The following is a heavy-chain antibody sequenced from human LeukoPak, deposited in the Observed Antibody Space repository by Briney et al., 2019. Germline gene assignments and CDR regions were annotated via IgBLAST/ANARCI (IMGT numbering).Heavy chain of an antibody. CDR3: ARVSYDSSGYYYGAYYYYYMDV. CDR1: GGSISSYY. CDR2: IYYSGST. V-gene: IGHV4-4*07. D-gene: IGHD3-22*01. J-gene: IGHJ6*03. Sequence: SETLSLTCTVSGGSISSYYWSWIRQPAGKGLEWIGRIYYSGSTYYNPSLKSRVTISVDTSKNQFTLKLSSVTAADTAVYYCARVSYDSSGYYYGAYYYYYMDVWGKGTTVTVSS.